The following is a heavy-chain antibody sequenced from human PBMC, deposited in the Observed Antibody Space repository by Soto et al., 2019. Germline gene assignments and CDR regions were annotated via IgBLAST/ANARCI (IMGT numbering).Heavy chain of an antibody. V-gene: IGHV3-64D*08. D-gene: IGHD2-21*02. CDR1: GFTFSSYA. CDR3: VKRDTSAYCGGDCDSNAFDI. J-gene: IGHJ3*02. CDR2: ISSNGGST. Sequence: PGGSLRLSFSASGFTFSSYAMHWVRQAPGKGLEYVSAISSNGGSTYYADSVKGRFTISRDNSKNTLYLQMSSLRAEDTAVYYCVKRDTSAYCGGDCDSNAFDIWGDGTMVTVSS.